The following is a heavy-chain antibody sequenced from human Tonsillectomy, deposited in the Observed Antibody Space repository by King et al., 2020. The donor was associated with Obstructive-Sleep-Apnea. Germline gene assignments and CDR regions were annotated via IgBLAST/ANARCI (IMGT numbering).Heavy chain of an antibody. Sequence: QLQESGPGLVKSSETLSLTCTVSGGSISSYYWSWIRQPPGKGLEWIGYIYYNGSTNYNPSLKSRVTISVDTSRNQFSLKLSSVTAADTAMYYCAGVGKYYDGSGSPWGYFDLWGRGTLVTVSS. CDR2: IYYNGST. CDR1: GGSISSYY. D-gene: IGHD3-10*01. CDR3: AGVGKYYDGSGSPWGYFDL. V-gene: IGHV4-59*01. J-gene: IGHJ2*01.